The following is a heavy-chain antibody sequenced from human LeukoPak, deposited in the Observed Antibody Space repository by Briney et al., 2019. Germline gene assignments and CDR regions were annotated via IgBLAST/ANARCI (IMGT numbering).Heavy chain of an antibody. J-gene: IGHJ4*02. V-gene: IGHV4-4*02. CDR2: IYHSGSST. CDR3: ARALFIAAAGNSLDY. D-gene: IGHD6-13*01. CDR1: GGSISSSNW. Sequence: PSETLSLTCAVSGGSISSSNWWSWVRQPPGKGLEWNGEIYHSGSSTNYNPSLKSRVTISVDKSKNQFSLKLSSVTAADAAVYYCARALFIAAAGNSLDYWGQGTLVTVSS.